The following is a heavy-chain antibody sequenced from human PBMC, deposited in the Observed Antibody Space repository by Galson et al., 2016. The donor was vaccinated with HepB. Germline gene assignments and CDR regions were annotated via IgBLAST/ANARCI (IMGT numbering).Heavy chain of an antibody. Sequence: SVKVSCKASGYTSTSYDINWVRQATGQGLEWMGWMSPKSRNTGYAQKFQGRVTMTTNTSTTTAYIELSSLRSEDTAVYYCARRSGYSSAKTYGLDVWGQGTTVTVSS. J-gene: IGHJ6*02. CDR3: ARRSGYSSAKTYGLDV. CDR2: MSPKSRNT. D-gene: IGHD6-25*01. V-gene: IGHV1-8*01. CDR1: GYTSTSYD.